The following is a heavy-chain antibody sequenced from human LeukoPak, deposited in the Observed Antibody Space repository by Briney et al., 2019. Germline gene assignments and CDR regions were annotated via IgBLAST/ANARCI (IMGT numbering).Heavy chain of an antibody. D-gene: IGHD5-12*01. J-gene: IGHJ4*02. CDR3: ARGRVCSAYD. V-gene: IGHV3-74*01. CDR1: GFTFSSYW. CDR2: INSDGSTT. Sequence: GGSLRLSCAASGFTFSSYWMYWVRQAPGKGLVWVSRINSDGSTTSYADSVKGRFTISRDNAKNTLYLQMNSLRADDTAVYYCARGRVCSAYDWGQGTLVTVSS.